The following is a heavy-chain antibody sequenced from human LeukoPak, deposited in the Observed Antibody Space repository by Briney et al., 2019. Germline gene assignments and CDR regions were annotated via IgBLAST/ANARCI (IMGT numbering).Heavy chain of an antibody. D-gene: IGHD7-27*01. Sequence: LGESLKISCKASGYGFTSYWIGWVRHMPGKGLEWMGIIDPSDSETRYTPSFQGQVTISVDKSLTTTYLQWNSLKASDTAMYYCARQTAMGRSGDYWGQGTLVTVSS. CDR2: IDPSDSET. J-gene: IGHJ4*02. CDR3: ARQTAMGRSGDY. V-gene: IGHV5-51*01. CDR1: GYGFTSYW.